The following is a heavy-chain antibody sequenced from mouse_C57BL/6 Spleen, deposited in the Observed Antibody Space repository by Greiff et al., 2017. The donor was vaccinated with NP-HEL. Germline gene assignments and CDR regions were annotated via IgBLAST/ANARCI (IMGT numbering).Heavy chain of an antibody. CDR1: GFTFSSYA. D-gene: IGHD2-4*01. V-gene: IGHV5-4*03. CDR2: ISDGGSYT. J-gene: IGHJ2*01. CDR3: ARGLGLRRCFDY. Sequence: EVMLVESGGGLVKPGGSLKLSCAASGFTFSSYAMSWVRQTPEKRLEWVATISDGGSYTYYPDNVKGRFTISRDNAKNNLYLQMSHLESEDTAMYYCARGLGLRRCFDYWGQGTTLTVSS.